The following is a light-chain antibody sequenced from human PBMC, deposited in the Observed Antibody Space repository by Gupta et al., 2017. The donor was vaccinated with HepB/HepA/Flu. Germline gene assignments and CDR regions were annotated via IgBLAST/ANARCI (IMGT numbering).Light chain of an antibody. CDR2: GAS. CDR3: QQYGSSPRIT. CDR1: QSVSSSF. Sequence: EIVLTQSPGTLSLSPGERATLSCRASQSVSSSFLARYQQKPGQAPRLLIHGASTRATGIPDRFSGSGSGTDXTLTIRXLEPEDYAVYYCQQYGSSPRITFGXGTRLEIK. J-gene: IGKJ5*01. V-gene: IGKV3-20*01.